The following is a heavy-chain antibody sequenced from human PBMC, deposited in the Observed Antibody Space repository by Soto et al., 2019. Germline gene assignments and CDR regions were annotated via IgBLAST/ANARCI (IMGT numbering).Heavy chain of an antibody. CDR1: GFTFSSYG. CDR3: ARLEGLEYSSSSTYGMDV. J-gene: IGHJ6*02. V-gene: IGHV3-33*01. Sequence: QVQLVESGGGVVQPGRSLRLSCAASGFTFSSYGMHWVRQAPGKGLEWVAVIWYDGSNKYYADSVKGRFTISRDNSKNTLYLQMNSLRAEDTAVYYCARLEGLEYSSSSTYGMDVCGQGTTVTVSS. CDR2: IWYDGSNK. D-gene: IGHD6-6*01.